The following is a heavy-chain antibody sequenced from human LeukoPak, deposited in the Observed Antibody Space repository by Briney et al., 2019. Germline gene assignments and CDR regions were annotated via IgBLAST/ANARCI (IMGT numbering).Heavy chain of an antibody. V-gene: IGHV4-4*07. CDR3: AREVNGDYCDL. CDR1: GGSIRTYY. D-gene: IGHD4-17*01. Sequence: PSETLSLTCSVPGGSIRTYYWSWIRQSADKGLEYIGRMQAIGTTNYNPSLKSRVTISVDKSKNQFSLKLTSVTAADTAVYFCAREVNGDYCDLWGQGILVTVSS. J-gene: IGHJ4*02. CDR2: MQAIGTT.